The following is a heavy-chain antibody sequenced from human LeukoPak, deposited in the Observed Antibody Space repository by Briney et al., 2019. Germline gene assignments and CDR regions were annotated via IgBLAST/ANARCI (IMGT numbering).Heavy chain of an antibody. CDR1: GYTFTSYY. J-gene: IGHJ3*02. Sequence: ASVKVSCKASGYTFTSYYMHWVRQAPGQGLEWMGIINPSGGSTSYAQKFQGRVTMTRDTSTSTVYMELSSLRSEDTAVYYCARERRVIITRGAFDIWGQGTMVTVSS. CDR2: INPSGGST. D-gene: IGHD3-10*01. CDR3: ARERRVIITRGAFDI. V-gene: IGHV1-46*01.